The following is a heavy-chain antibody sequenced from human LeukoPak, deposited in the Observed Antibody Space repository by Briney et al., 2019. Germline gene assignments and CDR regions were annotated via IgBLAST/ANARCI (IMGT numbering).Heavy chain of an antibody. CDR3: ARDLIRFKRGYSYGLLGY. CDR1: GFTFSDYY. CDR2: ISSSGSTI. D-gene: IGHD5-18*01. Sequence: GGSLRLSCAASGFTFSDYYMSWIRQAPGKGLEWVSYISSSGSTIYYADSVKGRFTISRDNAKNSLYLQMNSLRAEDTAVYYCARDLIRFKRGYSYGLLGYWGQGTLVTVSS. V-gene: IGHV3-11*01. J-gene: IGHJ4*02.